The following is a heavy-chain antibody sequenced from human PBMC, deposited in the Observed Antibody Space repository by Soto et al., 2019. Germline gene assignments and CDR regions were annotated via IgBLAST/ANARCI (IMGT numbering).Heavy chain of an antibody. D-gene: IGHD6-19*01. CDR1: GGSFSSYA. CDR2: IIPIFGAP. J-gene: IGHJ3*02. Sequence: QVQLVQSGAEVKKPGSSVKVSCKASGGSFSSYAISWLRQAPVQGLEWMGGIIPIFGAPTYAQNFQGRVTIIADKSTSTAYMELSSLRSEDTALYYCARAGPVCGNNDFDIWGQVKLVTVSA. CDR3: ARAGPVCGNNDFDI. V-gene: IGHV1-69*06.